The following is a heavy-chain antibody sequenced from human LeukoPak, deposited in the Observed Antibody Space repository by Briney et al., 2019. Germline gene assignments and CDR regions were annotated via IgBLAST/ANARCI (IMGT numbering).Heavy chain of an antibody. V-gene: IGHV4-4*07. CDR2: IYTSGST. D-gene: IGHD5-18*01. CDR3: ARGRGYSHSFDY. CDR1: GGPISSYY. Sequence: SETLSLTCTVSGGPISSYYWSWIRQPAGKGLERIGRIYTSGSTNYNPSLKSRVTMSVDTSKNQFSLKLSSVTAADTAVYYCARGRGYSHSFDYWGQGTLVTVSS. J-gene: IGHJ4*02.